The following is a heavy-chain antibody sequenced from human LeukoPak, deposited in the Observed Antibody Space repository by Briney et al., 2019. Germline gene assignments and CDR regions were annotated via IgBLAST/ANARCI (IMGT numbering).Heavy chain of an antibody. Sequence: GGSLRLSCAAYGFTFSNYAMSWVRQAPGRGLEWVSTITSSGGNTYYADSVKGRFTISRDNSKNTLHLQMNSLRDEDTAIYYCATGGTTATKYFEYWGQGTLVTVSS. D-gene: IGHD1-1*01. V-gene: IGHV3-23*01. CDR1: GFTFSNYA. CDR3: ATGGTTATKYFEY. CDR2: ITSSGGNT. J-gene: IGHJ4*02.